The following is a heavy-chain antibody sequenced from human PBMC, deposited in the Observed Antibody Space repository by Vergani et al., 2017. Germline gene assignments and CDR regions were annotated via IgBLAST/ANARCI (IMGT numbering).Heavy chain of an antibody. J-gene: IGHJ4*02. V-gene: IGHV3-23*01. CDR1: GFTFSTYA. CDR3: VKEAGSYDNFFDS. Sequence: EVQLLESGGSLKQPGGSVRLSCAASGFTFSTYAMHWVRQAPGKGLEWVSALTGGGGSTYYADSFKGRFIISRDNSRDTLYLQMNSLRPEDTATYYCVKEAGSYDNFFDSWCREALVTVSS. D-gene: IGHD1-26*01. CDR2: LTGGGGST.